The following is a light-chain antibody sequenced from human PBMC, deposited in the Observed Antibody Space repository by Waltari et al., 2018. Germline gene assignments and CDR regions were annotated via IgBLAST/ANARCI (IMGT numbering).Light chain of an antibody. V-gene: IGKV4-1*01. CDR2: WAS. Sequence: DTVMTQSPDSLAVSLGERATINCKSSQSVLYHSNNHNYLAWYQQKPGQHPRLLIYWASTRESGVPDRFSGSGSGTDFTLTISSLQAEDVAVYYCQQYYSPPWTFGQGTKVEIK. J-gene: IGKJ1*01. CDR3: QQYYSPPWT. CDR1: QSVLYHSNNHNY.